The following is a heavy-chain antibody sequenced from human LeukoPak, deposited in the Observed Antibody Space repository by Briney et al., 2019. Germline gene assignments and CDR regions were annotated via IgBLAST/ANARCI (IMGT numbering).Heavy chain of an antibody. J-gene: IGHJ4*02. CDR1: GFTLSTYG. CDR3: AKDSGAHVGSYVWRTYFDY. Sequence: GGSLRLSCAASGFTLSTYGMHWVRQAPGKGLEWVAFIRYDGSNKYYADSVKGRFTISRDNSKNTLYLQMNSLRAEDTAVYYCAKDSGAHVGSYVWRTYFDYWGQGTLVTVSS. CDR2: IRYDGSNK. V-gene: IGHV3-30*02. D-gene: IGHD1-26*01.